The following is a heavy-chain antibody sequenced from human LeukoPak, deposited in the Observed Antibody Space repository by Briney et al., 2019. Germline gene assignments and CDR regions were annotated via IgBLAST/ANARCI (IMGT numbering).Heavy chain of an antibody. CDR1: GFTFDDYA. J-gene: IGHJ4*02. V-gene: IGHV3-9*01. CDR3: ARGAWTAYYLDY. Sequence: PGRSLRLSCAASGFTFDDYAMYWVRQAPGKGLEWVSGISWNSGSIGYAESVKGRFTISRDNAKNTVYLQMNSLRAEDTAVYYCARGAWTAYYLDYWGQGTLVTVSS. CDR2: ISWNSGSI. D-gene: IGHD3/OR15-3a*01.